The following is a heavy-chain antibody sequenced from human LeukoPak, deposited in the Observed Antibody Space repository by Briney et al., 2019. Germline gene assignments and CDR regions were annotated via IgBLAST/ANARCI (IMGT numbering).Heavy chain of an antibody. J-gene: IGHJ6*02. D-gene: IGHD5-12*01. V-gene: IGHV4-30-2*01. CDR1: GGSISSGGYS. CDR2: IYHSGST. Sequence: SQTLSLTCAVSGGSISSGGYSWSWIRQPPGKGLEWIGYIYHSGSTYYNPSLKSRVTISVDRSKNQYSLKLSSVTAADTAVYYCARVSPGGYGYYYYGMDVWGQGTTVTVSS. CDR3: ARVSPGGYGYYYYGMDV.